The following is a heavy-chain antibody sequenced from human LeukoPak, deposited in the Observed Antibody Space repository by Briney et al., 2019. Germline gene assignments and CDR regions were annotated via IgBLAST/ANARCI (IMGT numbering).Heavy chain of an antibody. CDR2: INHSGST. Sequence: PSETLSLTCAVYGGSFSGYYWSWIRQPPGKGLEWIGEINHSGSTNYNPSLKSRVTISVDTSKNQFSLKLSSVTAADTAVYYCARDGYDYVWGSYRYSYYYYGMDVWGQGTTVTVSS. CDR1: GGSFSGYY. CDR3: ARDGYDYVWGSYRYSYYYYGMDV. V-gene: IGHV4-34*01. D-gene: IGHD3-16*02. J-gene: IGHJ6*02.